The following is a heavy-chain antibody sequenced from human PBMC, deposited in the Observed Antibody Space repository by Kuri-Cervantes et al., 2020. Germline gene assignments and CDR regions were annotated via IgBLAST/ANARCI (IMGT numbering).Heavy chain of an antibody. J-gene: IGHJ3*02. CDR1: GGSISSRGYS. CDR2: LYYNGNT. Sequence: GSLRLSCTVSGGSISSRGYSWGWIRQPPGKGLEWIGSLYYNGNTYYNPSLKSRVTISVDKSKNQFSLKLSPVTAADTAVYYCAREGASGTYRFGAFDIWGQGTMVTVSS. CDR3: AREGASGTYRFGAFDI. V-gene: IGHV4-39*02. D-gene: IGHD1-26*01.